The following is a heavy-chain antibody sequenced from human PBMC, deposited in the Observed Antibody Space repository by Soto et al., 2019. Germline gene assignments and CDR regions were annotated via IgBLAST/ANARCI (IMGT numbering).Heavy chain of an antibody. J-gene: IGHJ6*03. CDR2: IYYSGST. CDR1: GGSISSSSYY. V-gene: IGHV4-39*01. Sequence: QLQLQESGPGLVKPSETLSLTCTVSGGSISSSSYYWGWIRQPPGKGLEWIGSIYYSGSTYYNPSLKSRVTISVDTSKIQFSLKLSSVTAADTAVYYCASYPRASYYYYYMDVWGKGTTVTVSS. CDR3: ASYPRASYYYYYMDV.